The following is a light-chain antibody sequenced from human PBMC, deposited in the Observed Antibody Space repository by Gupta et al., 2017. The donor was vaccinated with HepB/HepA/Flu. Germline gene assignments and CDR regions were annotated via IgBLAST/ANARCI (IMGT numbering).Light chain of an antibody. CDR1: QRVSSN. CDR3: EQGSNWPYT. V-gene: IGKV3-11*01. CDR2: DAS. Sequence: EIVLTQSPATLSLSPGARATLSCRASQRVSSNLAWYQQKPGQAPRLLIYDASNRATAIPARFSGSGSGTDFTLTISSLEPEDFAVYYCEQGSNWPYTFGQGTKLEIK. J-gene: IGKJ2*01.